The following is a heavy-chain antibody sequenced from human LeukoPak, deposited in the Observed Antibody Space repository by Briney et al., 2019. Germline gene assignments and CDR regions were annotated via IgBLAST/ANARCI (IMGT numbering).Heavy chain of an antibody. J-gene: IGHJ5*02. Sequence: SETLSLTCAVYGGSFSGYYWSWIRQPPGKGLEWIGEINHSGSTNYNPSLKSRVTISVDTSKNQFSLKLSSVTAADTAVYYCARHEGSGYWFDPWGQGTLVTVSS. CDR3: ARHEGSGYWFDP. D-gene: IGHD1-26*01. V-gene: IGHV4-34*01. CDR2: INHSGST. CDR1: GGSFSGYY.